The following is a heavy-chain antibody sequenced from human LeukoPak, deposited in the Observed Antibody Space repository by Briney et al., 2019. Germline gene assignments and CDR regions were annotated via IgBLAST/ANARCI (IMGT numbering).Heavy chain of an antibody. CDR2: ISYDGSNK. V-gene: IGHV3-30*03. CDR1: SFPSSTYG. D-gene: IGHD5-24*01. Sequence: GGSLRLSCAASSFPSSTYGMHWVRQAPGKGLEWMAVISYDGSNKYYADSVKGRFTISRDNSKNTLYLQMNSLRPEDTAVYYCARGWLQSDYWGQGTLVTVSS. J-gene: IGHJ4*02. CDR3: ARGWLQSDY.